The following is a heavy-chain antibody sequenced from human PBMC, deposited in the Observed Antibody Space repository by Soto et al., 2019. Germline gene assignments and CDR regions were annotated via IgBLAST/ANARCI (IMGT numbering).Heavy chain of an antibody. D-gene: IGHD3-3*01. CDR1: GYTFTSYC. CDR3: ARDRAYYDFWSGYSNYYYYYGMDV. V-gene: IGHV1-46*01. J-gene: IGHJ6*02. Sequence: ASVKVSCKASGYTFTSYCMHWVRQAPGQGLEWMGIINPSGGSTSYAQKFQGRVTMTRDTSTSTVYMELSSLRSEDTAVYYCARDRAYYDFWSGYSNYYYYYGMDVRGQGTTVTVSS. CDR2: INPSGGST.